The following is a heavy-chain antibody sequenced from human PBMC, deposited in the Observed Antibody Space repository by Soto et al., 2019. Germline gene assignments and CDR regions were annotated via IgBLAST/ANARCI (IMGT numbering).Heavy chain of an antibody. Sequence: LRLSCAASGFTFIDYYMSWIRQAPGKGLEWISYISSSGNTVYYADSVEGRFTISRDNAQNSLYLQMNNLRAEDTAVYYCARDSRVYYGSGSSVDGWGQGTLVTVSS. CDR3: ARDSRVYYGSGSSVDG. J-gene: IGHJ4*02. CDR2: ISSSGNTV. D-gene: IGHD3-10*01. CDR1: GFTFIDYY. V-gene: IGHV3-11*01.